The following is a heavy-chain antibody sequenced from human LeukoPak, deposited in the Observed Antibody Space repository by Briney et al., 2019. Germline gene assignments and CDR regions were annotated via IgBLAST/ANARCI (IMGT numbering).Heavy chain of an antibody. J-gene: IGHJ5*02. V-gene: IGHV4-4*02. CDR2: IYHSGST. CDR3: ARRSYSEYNWFDP. Sequence: SETLSLTCAVSGGSISSSNWWSWVRQPPGKGLEWIGEIYHSGSTNYNPSLKSRVTISVDKSKNQFSLKLSSVTAADTAVYYCARRSYSEYNWFDPWGQGTLVTVSS. CDR1: GGSISSSNW. D-gene: IGHD3-10*01.